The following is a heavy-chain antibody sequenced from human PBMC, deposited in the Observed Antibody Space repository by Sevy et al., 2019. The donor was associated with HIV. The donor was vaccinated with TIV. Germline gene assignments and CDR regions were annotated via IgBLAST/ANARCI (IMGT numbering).Heavy chain of an antibody. J-gene: IGHJ6*02. Sequence: ASVKVSCKASGYTFTSYVMNWVRQAPGQGHEWMGWINTNTGNPTYAQGFTGRFVFSLDTSVSTAYLQISSLKAEDTAVYYCARGECSSSSCYYYYGMDVWGQGATVTVSS. CDR2: INTNTGNP. D-gene: IGHD2-2*01. V-gene: IGHV7-4-1*02. CDR3: ARGECSSSSCYYYYGMDV. CDR1: GYTFTSYV.